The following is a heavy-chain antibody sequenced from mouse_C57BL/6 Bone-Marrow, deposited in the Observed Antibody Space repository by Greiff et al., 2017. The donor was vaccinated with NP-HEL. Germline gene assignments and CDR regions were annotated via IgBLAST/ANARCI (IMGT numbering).Heavy chain of an antibody. CDR3: ARIWPHYYGSSYGGDYAMDY. J-gene: IGHJ4*01. Sequence: QVHLPPPGTELVKPGASVKLSCKASGYTFTSYWLHWVKQRPGQGLEWIGNINPSNGGTNYNEKFKSKATLTVDKSSSTAYMQLSSLTSEDCAVYYCARIWPHYYGSSYGGDYAMDYWGQGTSVTVSS. D-gene: IGHD1-1*01. CDR2: INPSNGGT. CDR1: GYTFTSYW. V-gene: IGHV1-53*01.